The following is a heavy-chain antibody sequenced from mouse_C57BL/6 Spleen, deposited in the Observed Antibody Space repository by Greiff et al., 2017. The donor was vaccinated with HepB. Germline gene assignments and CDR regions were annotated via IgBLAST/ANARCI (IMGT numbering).Heavy chain of an antibody. CDR1: GYTFTSYW. D-gene: IGHD1-1*01. Sequence: QVQLQQSGAELVKPGASVKLSCKASGYTFTSYWMHWVKQRPGQGLEWIGMIHPNSGSTNYNEKFKSKATLTVDKSSSTAYMQLSSLPSEDSAVYYCAKRGPITTVPFDYWGQGTTLTVSS. V-gene: IGHV1-64*01. CDR3: AKRGPITTVPFDY. CDR2: IHPNSGST. J-gene: IGHJ2*01.